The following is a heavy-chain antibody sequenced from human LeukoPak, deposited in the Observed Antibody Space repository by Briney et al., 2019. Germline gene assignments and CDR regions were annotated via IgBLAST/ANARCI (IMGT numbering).Heavy chain of an antibody. V-gene: IGHV4-4*07. D-gene: IGHD3-22*01. CDR3: ARYEDYYDSSGSTQFDY. CDR2: IYTSGST. J-gene: IGHJ4*02. CDR1: GGSISSYY. Sequence: SETLSLTCTVSGGSISSYYWSWIRQPAGKGLEWIGRIYTSGSTNYNPSLKSRVTMSVDTSKNQFSLKLSSVTAADTAVYYCARYEDYYDSSGSTQFDYWGQGTLVTVSS.